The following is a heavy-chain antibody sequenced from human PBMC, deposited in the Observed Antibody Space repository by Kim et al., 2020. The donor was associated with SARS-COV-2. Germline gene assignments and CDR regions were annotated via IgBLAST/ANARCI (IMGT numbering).Heavy chain of an antibody. CDR3: ARDGRGYCTGGVCFEVAFDI. V-gene: IGHV3-7*01. Sequence: GGSLRLSCAASGFTFSSYWMSWVRQAPGKGLEWVANIKQDGSEKYYVDSVKSRFTISRDNAKNSLYLQMNSLRAEDTAVYYCARDGRGYCTGGVCFEVAFDIWGQGTMVTVSS. CDR2: IKQDGSEK. J-gene: IGHJ3*02. D-gene: IGHD2-8*02. CDR1: GFTFSSYW.